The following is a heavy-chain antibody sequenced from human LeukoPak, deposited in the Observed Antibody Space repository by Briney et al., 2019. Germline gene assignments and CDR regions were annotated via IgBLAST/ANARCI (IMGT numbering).Heavy chain of an antibody. J-gene: IGHJ4*02. D-gene: IGHD1-26*01. CDR1: GFTFSVHG. Sequence: GSLRLSCVASGFTFSVHGMTWVRQAPGKGLEWVSSISSSSSYIYYADSVKGRFTISRDNAKNSLYLQMNSLRAEDTAVYYCARKGELVPANPFDYWGQGTLVTVSS. V-gene: IGHV3-21*01. CDR2: ISSSSSYI. CDR3: ARKGELVPANPFDY.